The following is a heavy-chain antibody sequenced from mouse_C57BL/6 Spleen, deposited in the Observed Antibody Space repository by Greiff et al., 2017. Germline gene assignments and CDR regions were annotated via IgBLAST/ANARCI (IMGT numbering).Heavy chain of an antibody. CDR3: TTYYGSRAWFAY. J-gene: IGHJ3*01. Sequence: VQLKQSGAELVRPGASVKLSCTASGFNIKDYYMHWVKQRPEQGLEWIGRIDPEDGDTEYAPKFQGKATMTADTSSNTAYLQLSSLTSEDTAVYYCTTYYGSRAWFAYWGQGTLVTVSA. V-gene: IGHV14-1*01. CDR1: GFNIKDYY. D-gene: IGHD1-1*01. CDR2: IDPEDGDT.